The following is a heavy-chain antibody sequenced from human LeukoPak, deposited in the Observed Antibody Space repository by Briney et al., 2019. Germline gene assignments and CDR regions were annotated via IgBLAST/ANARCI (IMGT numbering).Heavy chain of an antibody. V-gene: IGHV3-30*04. CDR3: ARGSRYNWNLDAFDI. Sequence: GGSLRLSCAASGFTFSSYAMHWVRQTPGKGLEWVAVISYDGSTKYYADSVKGRFTISRDNSKNTLYLQMNSLRAEDTAVYYCARGSRYNWNLDAFDIWGQGTMVTVSS. CDR1: GFTFSSYA. CDR2: ISYDGSTK. J-gene: IGHJ3*02. D-gene: IGHD1-1*01.